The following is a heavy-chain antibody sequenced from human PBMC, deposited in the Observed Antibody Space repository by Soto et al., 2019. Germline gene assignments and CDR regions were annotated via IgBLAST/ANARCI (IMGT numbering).Heavy chain of an antibody. CDR2: IYWDNDK. J-gene: IGHJ4*02. Sequence: QITLKESGPTLVKPTQTLTLTCAFSGFSLNTRGVGVGWIRQPPGKPLEWLALIYWDNDKRYSPSLKSRLTITKDTPKNHVVLMMTDMDPVDTATYYCAHNNYYGSGSVYWGQGTLVTVSS. V-gene: IGHV2-5*02. CDR3: AHNNYYGSGSVY. D-gene: IGHD3-10*01. CDR1: GFSLNTRGVG.